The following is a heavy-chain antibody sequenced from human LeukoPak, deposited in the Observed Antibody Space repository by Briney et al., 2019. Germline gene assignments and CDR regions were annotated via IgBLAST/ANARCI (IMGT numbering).Heavy chain of an antibody. CDR3: ARAKYYDSSGYYYYFDY. Sequence: GGSLRLSCAASGFTFSSYSMNWVRQAPGKGLEWVSSISSSSSYIYYADSVKGRFTISRDNAKNSLYLQMNSLRAEDTALYYCARAKYYDSSGYYYYFDYWGQGTLVTVSS. J-gene: IGHJ4*02. D-gene: IGHD3-22*01. CDR1: GFTFSSYS. V-gene: IGHV3-21*04. CDR2: ISSSSSYI.